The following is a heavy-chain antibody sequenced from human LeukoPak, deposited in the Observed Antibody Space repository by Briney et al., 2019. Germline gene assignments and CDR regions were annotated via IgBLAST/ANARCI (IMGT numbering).Heavy chain of an antibody. CDR1: GFTFSDYY. CDR3: ARISGSYVFDY. V-gene: IGHV3-11*03. J-gene: IGHJ4*02. Sequence: PGGSLRLSCAASGFTFSDYYMSWIRQAPGNGLEWISYISSSTYTNYADSVKGRFTISRDNAKNSMYLQMNSLRAEDTAVYYCARISGSYVFDYWGQGTLVTVSS. CDR2: ISSSTYT. D-gene: IGHD1-26*01.